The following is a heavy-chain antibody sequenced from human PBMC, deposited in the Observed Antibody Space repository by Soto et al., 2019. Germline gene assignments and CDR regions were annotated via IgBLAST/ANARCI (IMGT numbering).Heavy chain of an antibody. D-gene: IGHD4-17*01. CDR1: GFTFDDYT. Sequence: GGSLRLSCAASGFTFDDYTMHWVRQAPGKGLEWVSLISWDGGSTYYADSVKGRFTISRDNSKNSLYLQMNSLRTEDTALYYCAKDINGDPGLYYYYYGMDVWGQGTTVTVSS. CDR3: AKDINGDPGLYYYYYGMDV. CDR2: ISWDGGST. V-gene: IGHV3-43*01. J-gene: IGHJ6*02.